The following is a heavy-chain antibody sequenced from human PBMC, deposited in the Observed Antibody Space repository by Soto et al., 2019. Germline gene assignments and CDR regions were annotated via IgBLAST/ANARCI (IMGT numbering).Heavy chain of an antibody. CDR1: GFTISSYA. CDR3: GRSLSFAVTDGYDH. V-gene: IGHV3-23*01. D-gene: IGHD6-25*01. CDR2: ISDSGGST. Sequence: EVQLLESGGGLVQPGGSLRLSCAGSGFTISSYAMSWVRQAPGKGLEWVSGISDSGGSTNYADSVRGRFTISKDNYKNTLYLQMSSLRGEDTAVYYCGRSLSFAVTDGYDHWGQGTLVTVSS. J-gene: IGHJ4*02.